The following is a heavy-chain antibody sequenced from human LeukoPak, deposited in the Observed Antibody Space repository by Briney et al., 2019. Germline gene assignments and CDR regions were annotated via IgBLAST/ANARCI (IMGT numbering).Heavy chain of an antibody. D-gene: IGHD3-10*01. CDR1: GYSFTDHY. CDR2: IDPNIGDT. Sequence: ASVKVSCKASGYSFTDHYTHWVRQAPGQGLEWMGWIDPNIGDTNYAQKFQGRVTLTRDTSISTAYMEVSSLISDDTAVYYCVSRSASGSYYIWGQGTLVSVSS. V-gene: IGHV1-2*02. CDR3: VSRSASGSYYI. J-gene: IGHJ4*02.